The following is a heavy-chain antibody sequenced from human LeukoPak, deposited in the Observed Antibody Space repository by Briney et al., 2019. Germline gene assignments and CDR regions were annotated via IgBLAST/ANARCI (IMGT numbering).Heavy chain of an antibody. CDR1: GFTFNSYS. Sequence: GGSLRLSCAASGFTFNSYSMTWVRQAPGKGLEWVSALSGSGGRTYYGDSVKGRFTISRDNSKNTLYLQMNSLGAEDTAVYYCAKDRKYSSSSSYFDYWGQGTLVTVSS. J-gene: IGHJ4*02. V-gene: IGHV3-23*01. CDR2: LSGSGGRT. D-gene: IGHD6-6*01. CDR3: AKDRKYSSSSSYFDY.